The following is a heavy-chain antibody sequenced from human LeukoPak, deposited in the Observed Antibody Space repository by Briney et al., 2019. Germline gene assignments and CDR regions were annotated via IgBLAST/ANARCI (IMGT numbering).Heavy chain of an antibody. J-gene: IGHJ4*02. D-gene: IGHD1-14*01. CDR2: IYPSDSDS. CDR3: ARGGAGKNYCTGDY. Sequence: GESLKISCKGSNYTFSRHWIGWVRQTPEKGLEWMGIIYPSDSDSRYSPSFQGQVTFSVDRSINTAYVQWSSLKASDTAMYYCARGGAGKNYCTGDYWGQGTLVTVSS. CDR1: NYTFSRHW. V-gene: IGHV5-51*01.